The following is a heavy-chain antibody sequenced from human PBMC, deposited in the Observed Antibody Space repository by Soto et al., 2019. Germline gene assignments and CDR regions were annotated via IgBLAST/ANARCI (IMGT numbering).Heavy chain of an antibody. J-gene: IGHJ4*02. CDR3: SKLVASATSY. CDR1: GFTFSSYG. D-gene: IGHD2-15*01. Sequence: VQLLESGGGLVQPGGSLRLSCAASGFTFSSYGMSWVRQAPGKGLEWVSAIGSTGTTTYYADSVKGRFTVSRDNSKNTLYLQMNSLRAEDTAVYYCSKLVASATSYWGQGTLVTVSS. V-gene: IGHV3-23*01. CDR2: IGSTGTTT.